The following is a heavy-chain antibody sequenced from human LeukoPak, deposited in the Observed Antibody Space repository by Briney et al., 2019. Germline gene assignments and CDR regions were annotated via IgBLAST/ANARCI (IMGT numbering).Heavy chain of an antibody. V-gene: IGHV4-4*09. CDR1: GGAIRSHY. CDR2: IYTSGST. CDR3: ARLRITIFGVVITNWFDP. J-gene: IGHJ5*02. D-gene: IGHD3-3*01. Sequence: SETLSLTCTVSGGAIRSHYWSWIRQPPGKGLEWIGYIYTSGSTNYNPSLKSRVTISVDTSKNQFSLKLSSVTAADTAVYYCARLRITIFGVVITNWFDPWGQGTLVTVSS.